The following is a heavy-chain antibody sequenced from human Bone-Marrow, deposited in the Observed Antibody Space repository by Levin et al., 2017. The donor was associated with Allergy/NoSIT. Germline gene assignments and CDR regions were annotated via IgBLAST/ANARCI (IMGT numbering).Heavy chain of an antibody. CDR2: ISSGGSKK. Sequence: GESLKISCAASGFIFSSHGLHWVRQAPGKGLEWVSSISSGGSKKHYADSVKGRFTISKDSSTNTLYLQMNSLRADDTALYYCAKDISVSTSPDYWGQGTLVTVSS. CDR1: GFIFSSHG. D-gene: IGHD2-2*01. CDR3: AKDISVSTSPDY. J-gene: IGHJ4*02. V-gene: IGHV3-30*18.